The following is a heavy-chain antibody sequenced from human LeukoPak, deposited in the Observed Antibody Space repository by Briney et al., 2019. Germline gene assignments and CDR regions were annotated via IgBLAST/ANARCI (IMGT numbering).Heavy chain of an antibody. CDR1: GGSISSYY. D-gene: IGHD1-26*01. CDR3: ARLHSYSGSWRFDY. Sequence: PSETLSLTCTVSGGSISSYYWSWIRQPPGKGLEWIGYIYYSGSTNYNPSLKSRVTISVDTSKNQFSLKLSSVTAADTAVYYCARLHSYSGSWRFDYWGQGTLVTVSS. J-gene: IGHJ4*02. V-gene: IGHV4-59*12. CDR2: IYYSGST.